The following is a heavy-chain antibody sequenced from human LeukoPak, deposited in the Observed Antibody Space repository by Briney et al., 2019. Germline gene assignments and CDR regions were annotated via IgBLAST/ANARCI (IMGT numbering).Heavy chain of an antibody. Sequence: SETLSLTCTVPGGSISTYYWSWIRQPPGKGLEWIGYIYYSGSTDYNPSLKSRVTISVDTSKNQFSLKLSSVTAADTAVYYCTRTDSSSAIDYWGQGTLVAVSS. J-gene: IGHJ4*02. V-gene: IGHV4-59*01. CDR2: IYYSGST. CDR3: TRTDSSSAIDY. D-gene: IGHD6-6*01. CDR1: GGSISTYY.